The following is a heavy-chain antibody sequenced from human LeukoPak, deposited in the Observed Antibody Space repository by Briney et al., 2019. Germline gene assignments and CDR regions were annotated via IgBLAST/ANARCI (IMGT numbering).Heavy chain of an antibody. CDR2: ISGSGGST. V-gene: IGHV3-23*01. CDR3: AKGGYYYDSSGPYYFDY. CDR1: GFTFSSYA. Sequence: GGSLRLSCAASGFTFSSYAMSWVRQAPGKGLEWASAISGSGGSTYYADSVKGRFTISRDNSKNTLYLQMNSLRAEDTAVYYCAKGGYYYDSSGPYYFDYWGQGTLVTVSS. J-gene: IGHJ4*02. D-gene: IGHD3-22*01.